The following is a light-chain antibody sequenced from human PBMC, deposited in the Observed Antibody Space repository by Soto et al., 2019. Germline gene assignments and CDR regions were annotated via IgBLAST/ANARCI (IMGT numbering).Light chain of an antibody. CDR1: GSDVGGYNY. J-gene: IGLJ1*01. Sequence: QSALTQPASVSGSPGQSITISCTGTGSDVGGYNYVSWYQQHPGKAPKLMIYDVSNRPSGVSNRFSGSKSGNTASLTISGLQAEDEADYYYSSYTSTYVFGTGTKVTVL. CDR3: SSYTSTYV. V-gene: IGLV2-14*01. CDR2: DVS.